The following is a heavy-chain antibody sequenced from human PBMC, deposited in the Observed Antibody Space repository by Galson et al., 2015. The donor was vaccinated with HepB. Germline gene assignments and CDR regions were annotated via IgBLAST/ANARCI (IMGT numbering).Heavy chain of an antibody. CDR2: MLFDGNVK. Sequence: SLRLSCAASGFTFDNYGMHWVRQAPGRGLEWVALMLFDGNVKYYADSVRGRFTISRDNSKNTVYLQMNTLRPEDTAVYYCARDGYQVLSSHYYFYLDVWGKGTTVTVSS. J-gene: IGHJ6*03. D-gene: IGHD2-2*01. CDR3: ARDGYQVLSSHYYFYLDV. V-gene: IGHV3-33*01. CDR1: GFTFDNYG.